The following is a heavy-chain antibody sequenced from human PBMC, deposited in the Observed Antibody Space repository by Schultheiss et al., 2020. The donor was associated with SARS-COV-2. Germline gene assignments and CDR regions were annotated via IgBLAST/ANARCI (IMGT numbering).Heavy chain of an antibody. V-gene: IGHV3-23*01. J-gene: IGHJ3*02. CDR3: AKCGNSYGNDAFDI. CDR2: ISGSGGST. CDR1: GFTFSSYW. Sequence: GGSLRLSCAASGFTFSSYWMHWVRQAPGKGLEWVSAISGSGGSTYYADSVKGRFTISRDNSKNTLYLQMNSLRAEDTALYYCAKCGNSYGNDAFDIWGHGTMVTVSS. D-gene: IGHD5-18*01.